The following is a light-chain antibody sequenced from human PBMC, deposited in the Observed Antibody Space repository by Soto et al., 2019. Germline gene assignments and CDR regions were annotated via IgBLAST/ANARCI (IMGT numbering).Light chain of an antibody. Sequence: DIQMTQSPSTLSASVGDRVTITCRASQSISSWLAWYQQKPGKAPKLLIYDASSLESGVPSRFSGSGSGTEFTLTISSLQTDDLATYYCQQYNSYSPLTFGGGTKVDIK. J-gene: IGKJ4*01. CDR1: QSISSW. CDR2: DAS. CDR3: QQYNSYSPLT. V-gene: IGKV1-5*01.